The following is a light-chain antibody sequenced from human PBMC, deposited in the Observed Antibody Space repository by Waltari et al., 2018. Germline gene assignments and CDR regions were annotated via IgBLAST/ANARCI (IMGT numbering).Light chain of an antibody. V-gene: IGKV1-NL1*01. CDR1: QGISNS. CDR3: QQYYSIPPT. J-gene: IGKJ1*01. Sequence: DIQMTQSPSSLSASVGDRVTITCRASQGISNSLAWYQQKAGKAPKLLLYAASRLESGGPSRFSGSGSGTDYTLTISSLQPEDFATYYCQQYYSIPPTFGQGTKVEIK. CDR2: AAS.